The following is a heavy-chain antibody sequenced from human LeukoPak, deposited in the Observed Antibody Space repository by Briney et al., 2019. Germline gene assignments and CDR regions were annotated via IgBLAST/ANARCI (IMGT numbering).Heavy chain of an antibody. J-gene: IGHJ4*02. CDR1: GFTFSTNG. CDR3: ARKKERVTYFVS. D-gene: IGHD2-21*02. Sequence: PGGSLRLSCAASGFTFSTNGIHWVRQAPGKGLDWVAVILDDGRKKGHADSVKGRFTISRDNSKNTLYLQMNSLTAEDTAVYYCARKKERVTYFVSWGQGPLVTVSS. CDR2: ILDDGRKK. V-gene: IGHV3-30*04.